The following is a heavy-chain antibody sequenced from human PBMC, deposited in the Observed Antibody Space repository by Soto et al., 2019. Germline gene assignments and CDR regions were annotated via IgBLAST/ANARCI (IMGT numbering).Heavy chain of an antibody. J-gene: IGHJ5*02. CDR1: GFTFSSYA. CDR2: ISGSDSST. D-gene: IGHD6-6*01. V-gene: IGHV3-23*01. Sequence: SLRLSCATSGFTFSSYAMICVRQPPGKGLEWVSAISGSDSSTYSADSVKGRFTISRDNSKNTLYLQMNSMRAEDTAVYYCAKDVCTSSRRSYHCSDTWGQATLVTASS. CDR3: AKDVCTSSRRSYHCSDT.